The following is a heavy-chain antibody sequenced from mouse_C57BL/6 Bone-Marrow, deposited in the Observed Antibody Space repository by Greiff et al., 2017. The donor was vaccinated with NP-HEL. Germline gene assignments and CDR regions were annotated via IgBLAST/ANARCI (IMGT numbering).Heavy chain of an antibody. CDR2: INPSSGYT. D-gene: IGHD1-1*01. J-gene: IGHJ3*01. V-gene: IGHV1-7*01. CDR3: ASPIYYYGSTFAY. Sequence: QVQLQQSGAELAKPGASVKLSCKASGYTFTSYWMHWVKQRPGQGLEWIGYINPSSGYTKYNQKFKDKATLTADKSSSTAYMQLSSLTYEDSAVYYCASPIYYYGSTFAYWGQGTLVTVSA. CDR1: GYTFTSYW.